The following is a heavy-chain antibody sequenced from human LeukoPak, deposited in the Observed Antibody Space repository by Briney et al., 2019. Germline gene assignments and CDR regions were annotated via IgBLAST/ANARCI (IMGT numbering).Heavy chain of an antibody. J-gene: IGHJ4*02. V-gene: IGHV3-21*01. CDR1: VFTFSSYS. Sequence: PGGALRLSCVSSVFTFSSYSMNSVRPAPGKGGEWVSSISSSSSYIYYADSVKGRFTISRDNAKNSLYLQMNSLRAEDTAVYYCARDRFAGAYNYFDYWGQGTLVTVSS. D-gene: IGHD3-16*01. CDR2: ISSSSSYI. CDR3: ARDRFAGAYNYFDY.